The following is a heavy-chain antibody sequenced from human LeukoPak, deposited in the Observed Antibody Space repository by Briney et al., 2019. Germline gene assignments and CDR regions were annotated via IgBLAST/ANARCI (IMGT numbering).Heavy chain of an antibody. J-gene: IGHJ4*02. CDR1: GFTFNNYP. CDR3: ARSPGYSYGLMHF. V-gene: IGHV3-30-3*01. D-gene: IGHD5-18*01. CDR2: ISYDGSNK. Sequence: PGGSLRLSCAASGFTFNNYPMHWVRQAPGKGLEWVAVISYDGSNKYYADSVKGRFTISRNNSKNTLYLQMNSLRAEDTAVYYCARSPGYSYGLMHFWGQGTLVTVSS.